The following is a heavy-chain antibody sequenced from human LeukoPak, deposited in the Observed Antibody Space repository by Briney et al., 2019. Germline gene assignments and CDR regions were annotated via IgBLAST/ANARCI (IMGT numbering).Heavy chain of an antibody. D-gene: IGHD4-17*01. CDR2: IYYSGST. J-gene: IGHJ4*02. CDR3: ARRLDYGVPFDY. Sequence: PSETLSLTCTVSGGSISSYYWSWIRQPPGEGLEWIGYIYYSGSTNYNPSLKSRATISVDTSKNQFSLKLSSVTAADTAVYYCARRLDYGVPFDYWGQGTLVTVSS. V-gene: IGHV4-59*08. CDR1: GGSISSYY.